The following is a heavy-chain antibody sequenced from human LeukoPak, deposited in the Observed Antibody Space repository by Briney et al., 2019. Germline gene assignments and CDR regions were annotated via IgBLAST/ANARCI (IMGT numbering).Heavy chain of an antibody. CDR1: GGSFSGYY. CDR3: ARGVIAGLAARPYYYYYGMDV. V-gene: IGHV4-34*01. J-gene: IGHJ6*02. D-gene: IGHD6-6*01. Sequence: SETLSLTCAVYGGSFSGYYWSWIRQPPGKGLEWIGEINHSGSTNYNPSLKSRVTISVDTSKNQFSLKLSSVTAADTAVYYRARGVIAGLAARPYYYYYGMDVWGQGTTVTVSS. CDR2: INHSGST.